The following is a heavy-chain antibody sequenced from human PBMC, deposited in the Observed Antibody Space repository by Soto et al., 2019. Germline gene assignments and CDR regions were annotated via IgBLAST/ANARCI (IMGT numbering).Heavy chain of an antibody. D-gene: IGHD6-19*01. V-gene: IGHV1-18*01. CDR3: SRDAQKWLVAAFDI. Sequence: QVQLVQSGAEVKEPGASVKVSCKASGYTFVSYGINWVRQAPGQGLEWMGWISPYNGNTNYAQKFQGRVTMTTDTSTSTVYMELRSLRSDDTAVYYCSRDAQKWLVAAFDIWGQGTMVTVSS. CDR1: GYTFVSYG. CDR2: ISPYNGNT. J-gene: IGHJ3*02.